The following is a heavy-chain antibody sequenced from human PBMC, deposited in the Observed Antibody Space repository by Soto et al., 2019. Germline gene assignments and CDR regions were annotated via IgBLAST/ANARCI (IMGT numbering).Heavy chain of an antibody. CDR3: AKDAPPHCTNGVCGVDN. CDR1: GFTFSSYG. J-gene: IGHJ4*02. D-gene: IGHD2-8*01. CDR2: ISYDGSNK. Sequence: VGSLRLSCAASGFTFSSYGMHWVRQAPGKGLEWVAVISYDGSNKYYADSVKGRFTISRDNSKNTLYLQMNSLRAEDTAVYYCAKDAPPHCTNGVCGVDNRGQGTLVTVYS. V-gene: IGHV3-30*18.